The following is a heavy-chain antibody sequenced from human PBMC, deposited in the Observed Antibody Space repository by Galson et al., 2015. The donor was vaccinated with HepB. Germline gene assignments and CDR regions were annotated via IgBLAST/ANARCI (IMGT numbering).Heavy chain of an antibody. V-gene: IGHV3-23*01. D-gene: IGHD3-10*01. CDR1: GFTFTDYA. CDR2: ISGGDGSA. J-gene: IGHJ4*02. CDR3: AKEFKDYSSGTYIDY. Sequence: SLRLSCAASGFTFTDYALTWVRQAPGKGLEWVSTISGGDGSATYADSVKGRFTISRDISKNTLYLQLNSLRAGDTAAYYCAKEFKDYSSGTYIDYWGQGTLVTVSS.